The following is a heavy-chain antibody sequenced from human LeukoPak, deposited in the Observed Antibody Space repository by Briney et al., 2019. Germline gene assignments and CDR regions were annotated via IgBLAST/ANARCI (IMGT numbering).Heavy chain of an antibody. CDR2: IYCSGST. J-gene: IGHJ2*01. D-gene: IGHD3-10*01. CDR3: AKHPWFGEFWYFDL. CDR1: GGSISSSSYY. Sequence: SETLSLTCTVSGGSISSSSYYWGWTRQPPGKGLEWIGSIYCSGSTYYNPSLKSRVTISVDTSKNQFSLKLSSVTAADTAVYYCAKHPWFGEFWYFDLWGRGTLVTVSS. V-gene: IGHV4-39*01.